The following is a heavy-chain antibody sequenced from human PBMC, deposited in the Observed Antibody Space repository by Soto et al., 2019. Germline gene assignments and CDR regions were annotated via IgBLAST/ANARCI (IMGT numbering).Heavy chain of an antibody. CDR3: ASDWESTVSTWSSGAF. CDR1: GGTFSPYT. D-gene: IGHD1-26*01. Sequence: QVQLVQSGAEVKKPGSSVKVSCKASGGTFSPYTVNWVRQAPGQGLEWMGRIIPFLGVTNYAQKFQARVTLTADTSTPTAYMALSGLRFAATAVYYCASDWESTVSTWSSGAFWGRGTLVTVSS. V-gene: IGHV1-69*02. CDR2: IIPFLGVT. J-gene: IGHJ4*02.